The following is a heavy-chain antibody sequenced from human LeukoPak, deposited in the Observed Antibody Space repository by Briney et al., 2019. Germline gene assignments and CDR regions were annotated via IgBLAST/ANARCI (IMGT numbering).Heavy chain of an antibody. V-gene: IGHV3-30*01. J-gene: IGHJ6*03. CDR3: ARDQTDCSSTSCYRRYYYYYYYMDV. CDR2: MSYDGSNE. Sequence: GGSLRLSCAASGFTFSSYALHWVRQAPGKGLEWVALMSYDGSNESYADSVRRRFTISRDNSKNTLYLQMNSLRAEDTAVYYCARDQTDCSSTSCYRRYYYYYYYMDVWGKGTTVTVSS. CDR1: GFTFSSYA. D-gene: IGHD2-2*01.